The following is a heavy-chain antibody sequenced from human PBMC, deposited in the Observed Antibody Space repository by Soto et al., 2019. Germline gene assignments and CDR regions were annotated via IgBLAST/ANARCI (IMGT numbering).Heavy chain of an antibody. CDR1: GDSVSSNSAA. J-gene: IGHJ4*02. CDR3: GRSQGFVDY. Sequence: PSQTRSITCAISGDSVSSNSAAWNWIRQSPSRGPEWLGRTYYRSKWYYDYAVSVKSRVTINPETSKNQFSLQLNSVTPEDTALYYCGRSQGFVDYGGQGTPVTVSS. CDR2: TYYRSKWYY. D-gene: IGHD2-15*01. V-gene: IGHV6-1*01.